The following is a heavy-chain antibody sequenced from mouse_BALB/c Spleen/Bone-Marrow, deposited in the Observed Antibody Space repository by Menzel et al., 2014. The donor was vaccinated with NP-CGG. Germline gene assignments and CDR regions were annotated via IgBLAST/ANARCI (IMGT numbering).Heavy chain of an antibody. CDR1: GFNIKDTY. CDR3: ARWGKLGRGYFDV. CDR2: IDPANGNT. D-gene: IGHD4-1*01. J-gene: IGHJ1*01. V-gene: IGHV14-3*02. Sequence: VQLQQSGAELVKPGASVKLSCTASGFNIKDTYMHWVKQRPEQGLVWIGRIDPANGNTKYDPKFQGKATITADTSSNTAYLQLSSLTSEDTAVYYCARWGKLGRGYFDVWGAGTTVTVSS.